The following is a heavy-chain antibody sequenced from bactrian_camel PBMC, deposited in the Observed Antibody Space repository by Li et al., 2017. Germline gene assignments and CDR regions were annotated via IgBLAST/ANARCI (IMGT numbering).Heavy chain of an antibody. CDR1: GFTFSTYW. CDR3: ARRESNSFNALGY. J-gene: IGHJ6*01. V-gene: IGHV3S1*01. CDR2: ITSGGRTT. D-gene: IGHD1*01. Sequence: HVQLVESGGGLVRPGGSLRLSCAASGFTFSTYWMHWVRQAPERGLEWVSTITSGGRTTYYRDSVKDRFAASRDNSKNTMYLQMNSLKSEDTAVYYCARRESNSFNALGYWGQGTQVTVS.